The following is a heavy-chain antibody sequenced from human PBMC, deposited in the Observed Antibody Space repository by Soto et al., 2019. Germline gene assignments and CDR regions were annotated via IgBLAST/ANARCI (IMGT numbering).Heavy chain of an antibody. J-gene: IGHJ2*01. D-gene: IGHD6-13*01. CDR2: ISSSGSTI. V-gene: IGHV3-48*03. CDR1: GFTFSSYE. CDR3: ARSYSSSWYFDL. Sequence: PGGSLRLSCAASGFTFSSYEMNWVRQAPGKGLEWVSYISSSGSTIYYADSVKGRFTISRDNAKNSLYLQMNSLRAEDTAVYYCARSYSSSWYFDLWGRGTLVTVSS.